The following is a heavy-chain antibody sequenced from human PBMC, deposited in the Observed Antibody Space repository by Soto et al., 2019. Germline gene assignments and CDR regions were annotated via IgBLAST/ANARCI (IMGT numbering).Heavy chain of an antibody. CDR1: GGSISSYY. CDR2: IYYSGST. CDR3: AREYYDSSGYYYFYYFDY. D-gene: IGHD3-22*01. J-gene: IGHJ4*02. Sequence: SETLSLTCAVSGGSISSYYWSWIRQPPGKGPEWIGYIYYSGSTNYNPSLRSRVTISVDTSKNQFSLKLSSVTAADTAVYYCAREYYDSSGYYYFYYFDYWGQGTLVTVSS. V-gene: IGHV4-59*01.